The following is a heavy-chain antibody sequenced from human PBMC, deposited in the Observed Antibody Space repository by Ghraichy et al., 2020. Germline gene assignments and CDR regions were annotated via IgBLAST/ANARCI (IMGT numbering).Heavy chain of an antibody. CDR1: GFTFNTFW. CDR2: INGDGSST. J-gene: IGHJ3*02. V-gene: IGHV3-74*01. Sequence: GGSLRLSCAASGFTFNTFWMHWVRQAPGKGLVWVSRINGDGSSTSYADSVKGRFTISRDNAKNTLSLQMNSLRAEDTAVYYCARAPDGFDIWGQGTMVTVSS. CDR3: ARAPDGFDI.